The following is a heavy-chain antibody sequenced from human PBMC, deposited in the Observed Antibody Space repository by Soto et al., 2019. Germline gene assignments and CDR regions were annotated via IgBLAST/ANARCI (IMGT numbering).Heavy chain of an antibody. V-gene: IGHV3-30*04. CDR1: GFTFRSYA. J-gene: IGHJ4*02. Sequence: GGSLRLSCEASGFTFRSYAMHWVRQAPGKGLEWVAVISYDGSNKYYADSVKGRFTISRDNSKNTLHLQMNSLRAEDTAVYYCVKDQNTSSWYHFDYWGQGSLVTVSS. CDR2: ISYDGSNK. D-gene: IGHD6-13*01. CDR3: VKDQNTSSWYHFDY.